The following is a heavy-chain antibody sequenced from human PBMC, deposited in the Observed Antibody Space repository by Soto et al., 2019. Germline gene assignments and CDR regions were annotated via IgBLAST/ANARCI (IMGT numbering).Heavy chain of an antibody. Sequence: QVQLQESGPGLVKPSQTLSLTCTVSGGSISSGGYYWSWIRQHPGKGLEWIGYIYYSGSTYYNPSLTSRXXIXVXTSKNQFSLKLSSVTAADTAVYYCARWVSADIVATNWGQGTLVTVSS. V-gene: IGHV4-31*03. J-gene: IGHJ4*02. CDR1: GGSISSGGYY. D-gene: IGHD5-12*01. CDR3: ARWVSADIVATN. CDR2: IYYSGST.